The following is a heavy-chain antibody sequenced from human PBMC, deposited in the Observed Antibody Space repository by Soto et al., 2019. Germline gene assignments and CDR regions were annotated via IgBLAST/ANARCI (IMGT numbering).Heavy chain of an antibody. CDR3: ARDDRSLGYCSGGSCYYNYYYYYGMDV. CDR2: IKQDGSEK. Sequence: GGSLRLSCAASGFTFSSYWMSWVRQAPGKGLEWVANIKQDGSEKYYVDSVKGRFTISRDNAKNSLYLQMNSLRAEETAVYYCARDDRSLGYCSGGSCYYNYYYYYGMDVWGQGTTVTVSS. CDR1: GFTFSSYW. J-gene: IGHJ6*02. D-gene: IGHD2-15*01. V-gene: IGHV3-7*01.